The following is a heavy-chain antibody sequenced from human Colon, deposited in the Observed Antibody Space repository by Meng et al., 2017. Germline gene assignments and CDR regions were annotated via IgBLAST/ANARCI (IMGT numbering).Heavy chain of an antibody. J-gene: IGHJ4*02. Sequence: QQSGPGHVRPLQTLPLTCAISGDSVSSKSAAWSWIRQSPSRGLEWLGRTYYRSKLYNAYAVSVKSRISINPDTSKNQFSLRLSSVTPEDTAVYYCASTENHFWGQVTLVTVSS. CDR2: TYYRSKLYN. D-gene: IGHD1-26*01. CDR3: ASTENHF. V-gene: IGHV6-1*01. CDR1: GDSVSSKSAA.